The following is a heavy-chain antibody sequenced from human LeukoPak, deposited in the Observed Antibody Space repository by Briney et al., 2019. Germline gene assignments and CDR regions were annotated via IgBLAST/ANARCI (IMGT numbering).Heavy chain of an antibody. CDR3: ARASGGKSFDY. Sequence: PGGSLRLSCAASDFTVSSNYMSWVRQAPGKGLEWVSSISSSGTHIYYADSMKGRFTISRDNAENSLHLQMNSLRAEDTAVYYCARASGGKSFDYWGQGTLVTVSS. CDR2: ISSSGTHI. V-gene: IGHV3-21*01. J-gene: IGHJ4*02. CDR1: DFTVSSNY. D-gene: IGHD4-23*01.